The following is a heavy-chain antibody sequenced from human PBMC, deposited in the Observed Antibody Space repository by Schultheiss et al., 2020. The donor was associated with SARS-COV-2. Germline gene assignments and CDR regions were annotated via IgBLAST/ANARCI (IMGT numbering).Heavy chain of an antibody. V-gene: IGHV3-21*01. Sequence: GGSLRLSCAASGFTFSSYSMNWVRQAPGKGLEWVSSISSSSSYIYYADSVKGRFTISRDNAKNSLYLQMNSLRAEDTAVYYCARPAGSYLGAFDYWGQGTLVTVSS. D-gene: IGHD1-26*01. CDR1: GFTFSSYS. J-gene: IGHJ4*02. CDR3: ARPAGSYLGAFDY. CDR2: ISSSSSYI.